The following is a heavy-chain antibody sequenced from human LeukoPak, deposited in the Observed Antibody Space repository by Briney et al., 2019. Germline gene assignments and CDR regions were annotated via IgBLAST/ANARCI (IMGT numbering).Heavy chain of an antibody. D-gene: IGHD3-22*01. CDR2: IYYSGST. Sequence: SETLSLTCTVSGGSISSYYWSWIRQPPGKGLEWIGYIYYSGSTYYNPSLKSRVTISVDTSKNQFSLKLSSVTAADTAVYYCARQEYYDSSGYYSNNWFDPWGQGTLVTVSS. V-gene: IGHV4-59*04. CDR1: GGSISSYY. J-gene: IGHJ5*02. CDR3: ARQEYYDSSGYYSNNWFDP.